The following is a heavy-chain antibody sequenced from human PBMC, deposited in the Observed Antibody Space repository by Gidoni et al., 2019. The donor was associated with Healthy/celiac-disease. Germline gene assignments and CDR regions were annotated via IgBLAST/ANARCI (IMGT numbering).Heavy chain of an antibody. J-gene: IGHJ5*02. Sequence: EVQLLESGGGLVQPGGSLRLSCAAPGFTFRSYALRWVRQAPGKGLEWVSAISGSGGSTYYADSVKGRFTISRDNSKNTLYLQMNSLRAEDTAVYYCAKDLGSRLAAAGQGNWFDPWGQGTLVTVSS. CDR2: ISGSGGST. CDR3: AKDLGSRLAAAGQGNWFDP. D-gene: IGHD6-13*01. CDR1: GFTFRSYA. V-gene: IGHV3-23*01.